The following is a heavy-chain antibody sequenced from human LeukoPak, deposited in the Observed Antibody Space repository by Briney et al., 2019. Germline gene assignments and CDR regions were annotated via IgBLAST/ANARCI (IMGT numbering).Heavy chain of an antibody. CDR1: GFTFSSYA. V-gene: IGHV3-23*01. D-gene: IGHD6-13*01. Sequence: GGSLRRYCAASGFTFSSYAMSWVRQAPGKGLEWVSNIGASGSDTYNADSVKGRFTISRDSSKYTLFLQMHNLRAEDSAVYYCAKHRDTSSSYYFDYWGQGTVVTFSS. CDR2: IGASGSDT. CDR3: AKHRDTSSSYYFDY. J-gene: IGHJ4*02.